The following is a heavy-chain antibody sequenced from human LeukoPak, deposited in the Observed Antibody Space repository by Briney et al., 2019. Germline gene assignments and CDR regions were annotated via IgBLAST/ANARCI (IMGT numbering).Heavy chain of an antibody. CDR1: GGTFSSYA. CDR2: IIPIFGTA. D-gene: IGHD2-8*01. J-gene: IGHJ4*02. V-gene: IGHV1-69*06. Sequence: SVKVSCKASGGTFSSYAISWVRQAPGQGLEWKGRIIPIFGTANYAQKFQGRVTITADKSTSTAYMELSSLRSEDTAVYYCARDWSRGYCTNGVCYAGRGFDSWGQGTLVTVSS. CDR3: ARDWSRGYCTNGVCYAGRGFDS.